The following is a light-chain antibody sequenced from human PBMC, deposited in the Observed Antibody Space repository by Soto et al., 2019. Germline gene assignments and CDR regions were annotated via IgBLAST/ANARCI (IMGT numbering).Light chain of an antibody. Sequence: DIQMTQSPSSLSTSVGDRVTITCRASQAISIYLAWYQQKPGKVPKLLIYAASTLQSGVPSRFSGSGSGTDFTLTISSLQPGDVATYYCQKYSGAPPTFGQGTKVEIK. CDR2: AAS. J-gene: IGKJ1*01. CDR3: QKYSGAPPT. CDR1: QAISIY. V-gene: IGKV1-27*01.